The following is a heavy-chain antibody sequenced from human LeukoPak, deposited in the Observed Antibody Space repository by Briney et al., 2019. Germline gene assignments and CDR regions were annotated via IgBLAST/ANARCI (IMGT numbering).Heavy chain of an antibody. CDR3: ARRGGAVATIGDDFDY. V-gene: IGHV3-30*04. Sequence: GGSLRLSCAASGFTFSSYAMHWVRQAPGKGLEWVAVISYDGSNKYYADSVKGRFTISRDNSKDTLYVQMNRLRAEDTAIYSCARRGGAVATIGDDFDYWGQGTVVTVSS. D-gene: IGHD5-12*01. CDR2: ISYDGSNK. J-gene: IGHJ4*02. CDR1: GFTFSSYA.